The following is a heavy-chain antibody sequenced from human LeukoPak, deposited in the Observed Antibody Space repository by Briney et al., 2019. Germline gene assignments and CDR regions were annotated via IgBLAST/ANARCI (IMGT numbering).Heavy chain of an antibody. CDR1: GGSFSGYY. D-gene: IGHD2-15*01. CDR2: INHSGST. CDR3: ARGSSFDGYCSAGACDAGYYDS. J-gene: IGHJ4*02. V-gene: IGHV4-34*01. Sequence: SETLSLTCAVYGGSFSGYYWSWIRQPPGKGLEWIGEINHSGSTNYNPSLKTRVTLSVDTSKNQFSLMLTSVTAADTALYFCARGSSFDGYCSAGACDAGYYDSWGQGTPVTVSS.